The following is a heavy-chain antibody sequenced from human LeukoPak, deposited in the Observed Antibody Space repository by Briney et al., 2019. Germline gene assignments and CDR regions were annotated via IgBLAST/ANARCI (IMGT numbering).Heavy chain of an antibody. Sequence: ASVRVSCKASGYTFTGYYMHWVRQAPGQGLEWMGWINPNGGGTNYEQNFQGRVTMTRDTSISTAYMESSRLRSDDTAVYYCARESCSSTNCYSWFDPWGQGTLVTVSS. V-gene: IGHV1-2*02. CDR2: INPNGGGT. CDR1: GYTFTGYY. D-gene: IGHD2-2*01. J-gene: IGHJ5*02. CDR3: ARESCSSTNCYSWFDP.